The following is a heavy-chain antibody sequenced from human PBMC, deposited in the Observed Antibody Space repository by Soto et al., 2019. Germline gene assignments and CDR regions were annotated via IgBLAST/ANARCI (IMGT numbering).Heavy chain of an antibody. CDR2: INHSGST. CDR3: ARLYGSGKANYYYYYGMHV. J-gene: IGHJ6*02. D-gene: IGHD3-10*01. CDR1: GGSFSGYY. V-gene: IGHV4-34*01. Sequence: QVQLQQWGAGLLKPSETLSLTCAVYGGSFSGYYWSWIRQPPGKGLEWIGEINHSGSTNYNPSLKSRVTISVDTSKNQFSLKLSSVTAADTAFYYCARLYGSGKANYYYYYGMHVWGQGTTVTVSS.